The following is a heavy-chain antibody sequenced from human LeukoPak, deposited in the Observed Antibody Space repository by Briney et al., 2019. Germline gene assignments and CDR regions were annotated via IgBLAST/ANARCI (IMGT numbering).Heavy chain of an antibody. J-gene: IGHJ3*02. CDR3: ASPYGTIDAFDI. Sequence: GGSLRLSCAASGFTFDDYAMHWVRQAPGKGLEWVSSISSSSSYIYYADSVKGRFTISRDNAKNSLYLQMNSLRAEDTAVYYCASPYGTIDAFDIWDQGTMVTVSS. CDR2: ISSSSSYI. CDR1: GFTFDDYA. V-gene: IGHV3-21*01. D-gene: IGHD3-10*01.